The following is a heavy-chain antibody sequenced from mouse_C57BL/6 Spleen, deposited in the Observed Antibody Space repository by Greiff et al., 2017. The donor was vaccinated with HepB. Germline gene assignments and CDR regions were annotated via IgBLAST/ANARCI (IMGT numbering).Heavy chain of an antibody. CDR3: AKPYYGGSYDYFDY. CDR2: ISSGSSTI. CDR1: GFTFSDYG. V-gene: IGHV5-17*01. J-gene: IGHJ2*01. D-gene: IGHD1-1*01. Sequence: EVKLVESGGGLVKPGGSLKLPCAASGFTFSDYGLHWVRQAPEKGLEWVAYISSGSSTIYYADTVKGRFTISRDNAKNTLFLQMTSLRSEDTAMYYCAKPYYGGSYDYFDYWGQGTTLTVSS.